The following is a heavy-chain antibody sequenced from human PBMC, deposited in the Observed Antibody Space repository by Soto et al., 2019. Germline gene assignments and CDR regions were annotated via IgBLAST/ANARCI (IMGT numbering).Heavy chain of an antibody. CDR3: ARTYYSDSIGYYSGGPDY. CDR1: GYTFTSYG. D-gene: IGHD3-22*01. J-gene: IGHJ4*02. Sequence: HVQLVQSGAEMKKPGASVKVSCKASGYTFTSYGISWVRQAPGQGLEWMGWISPHNGNTNYAQKLQGRVTMTTDTSTSTAYMELRSLRSDDTAVYYCARTYYSDSIGYYSGGPDYWGQGTLVTVSS. CDR2: ISPHNGNT. V-gene: IGHV1-18*01.